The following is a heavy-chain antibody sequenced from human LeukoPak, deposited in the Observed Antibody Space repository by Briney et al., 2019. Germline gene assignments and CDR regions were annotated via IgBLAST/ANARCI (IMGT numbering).Heavy chain of an antibody. D-gene: IGHD6-19*01. CDR1: GYTFTSYG. J-gene: IGHJ4*02. V-gene: IGHV1-18*01. CDR2: ISAYNGNT. CDR3: ARVVSSGWFLAMFDY. Sequence: ASVKVSCKASGYTFTSYGISWVRQAPGHGLEGMGWISAYNGNTNYAQKLQGRVTMTTDTSTSTAYMELRSLRSDDTAVYYCARVVSSGWFLAMFDYWGQGTLVTVSS.